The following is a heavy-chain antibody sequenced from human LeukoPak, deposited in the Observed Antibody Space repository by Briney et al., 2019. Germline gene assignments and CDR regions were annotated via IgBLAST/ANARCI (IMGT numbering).Heavy chain of an antibody. J-gene: IGHJ4*02. CDR1: GGSICSSNW. Sequence: PSGTLSLTCAVSGGSICSSNWWSWVRQTPGKGLVWIGEIYHSGSTNYNPSLKSRVTISVDKSKNQFSLRLSSVNAADTAVYYCARDILATSIAAPYYWGQGTLVTVSS. D-gene: IGHD6-13*01. CDR3: ARDILATSIAAPYY. V-gene: IGHV4-4*02. CDR2: IYHSGST.